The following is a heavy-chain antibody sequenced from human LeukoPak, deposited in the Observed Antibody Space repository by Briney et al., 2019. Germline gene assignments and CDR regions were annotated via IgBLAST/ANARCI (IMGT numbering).Heavy chain of an antibody. V-gene: IGHV3-15*01. CDR3: TSVGFGPYYFDN. CDR1: EFPFSKAW. J-gene: IGHJ4*02. D-gene: IGHD3-10*01. Sequence: GGCLRLSCAVSEFPFSKAWMSWVRQAPGKGLEWVGRIKSKTDGGTTDYAAPVKGRFTISRDDSKNTLYLQMNSLKTEDTAVYYCTSVGFGPYYFDNWGQGTLVTVSS. CDR2: IKSKTDGGTT.